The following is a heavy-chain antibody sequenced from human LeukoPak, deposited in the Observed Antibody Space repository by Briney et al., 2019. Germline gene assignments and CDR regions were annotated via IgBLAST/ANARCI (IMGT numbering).Heavy chain of an antibody. J-gene: IGHJ6*02. CDR2: MNPNSGNT. D-gene: IGHD2-15*01. Sequence: ASVKVSCKASGYTFTSYDINWVRQATGQGLEWMGWMNPNSGNTGYAQKFQGRVTMTRNTSISTAYMELSSLRPEDTAVYYCARGLEWWYYYGMDVWGQGTTVTVSS. CDR1: GYTFTSYD. V-gene: IGHV1-8*01. CDR3: ARGLEWWYYYGMDV.